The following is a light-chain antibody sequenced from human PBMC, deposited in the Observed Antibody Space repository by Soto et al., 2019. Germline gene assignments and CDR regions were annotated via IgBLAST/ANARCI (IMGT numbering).Light chain of an antibody. CDR2: GAY. CDR1: QSVSGNL. Sequence: DIVLTQSPGTLSLSPGERATLSCRASQSVSGNLLAWYQQKPGQAPRLLIYGAYHRATGIPDRFSGSGSWTDFTLTIYRLEPEDFAVYYCQQYDTSPYTFGQGTKLDIK. V-gene: IGKV3-20*01. J-gene: IGKJ2*01. CDR3: QQYDTSPYT.